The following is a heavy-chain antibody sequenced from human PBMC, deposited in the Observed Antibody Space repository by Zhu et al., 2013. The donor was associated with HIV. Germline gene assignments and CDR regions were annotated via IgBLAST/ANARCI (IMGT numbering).Heavy chain of an antibody. CDR1: GGTFNSYA. V-gene: IGHV1-69*06. D-gene: IGHD5-12*01. J-gene: IGHJ4*02. CDR2: LIPIFGSA. Sequence: VQLVQSGAEVKKPGSSVKVSCKAFGGTFNSYAFSWVRQAPGQGLEWMGGLIPIFGSANYAQNFQGRVTITADKSTTTAYMELSGLRSEDTAMYYCARGGRGYDSMALAGPFDSWGQGTLVTVSS. CDR3: ARGGRGYDSMALAGPFDS.